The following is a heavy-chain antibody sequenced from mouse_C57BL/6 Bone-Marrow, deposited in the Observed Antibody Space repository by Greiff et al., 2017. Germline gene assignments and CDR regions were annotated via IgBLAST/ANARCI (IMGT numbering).Heavy chain of an antibody. CDR2: IYPGSGST. CDR3: ARPYYSNYWYFDV. Sequence: VQLQQPGAELVKPGASVKMSCKASGYTFTSYWITWVKQRPGQGLEWIGDIYPGSGSTNYNEQFKSKATLTVDTSSSTAYMQLSSLTSEDSAVYYGARPYYSNYWYFDVWGTGTTVTGSS. CDR1: GYTFTSYW. D-gene: IGHD2-5*01. V-gene: IGHV1-55*01. J-gene: IGHJ1*03.